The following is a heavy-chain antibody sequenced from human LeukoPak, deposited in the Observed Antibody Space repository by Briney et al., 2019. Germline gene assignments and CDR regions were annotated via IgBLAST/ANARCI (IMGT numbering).Heavy chain of an antibody. CDR1: GFSLSRYD. D-gene: IGHD3-10*01. J-gene: IGHJ6*02. V-gene: IGHV3-13*01. Sequence: PGGSLRLSCAASGFSLSRYDMHWVRQPTGGGLEWVSTISPAGRTYYPDSVKGRFTISRENAKNSLFLQMNNLRAGDTAVYFCASEESRGAYGMDVWGQGTTVTVSS. CDR3: ASEESRGAYGMDV. CDR2: ISPAGRT.